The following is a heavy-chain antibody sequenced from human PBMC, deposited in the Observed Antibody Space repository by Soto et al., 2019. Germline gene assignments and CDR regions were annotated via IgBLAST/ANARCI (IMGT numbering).Heavy chain of an antibody. J-gene: IGHJ4*02. D-gene: IGHD6-6*01. CDR1: GGTFSNSG. CDR2: IIPIFDTT. V-gene: IGHV1-69*13. CDR3: ATEYSSSSVYFDY. Sequence: VKVSCKASGGTFSNSGISWVRQAPGQGLEWMGGIIPIFDTTNYAQKLQGRITIIADESTNTVYMELSNLRSADTGVYYCATEYSSSSVYFDYWGQGTLVTVSS.